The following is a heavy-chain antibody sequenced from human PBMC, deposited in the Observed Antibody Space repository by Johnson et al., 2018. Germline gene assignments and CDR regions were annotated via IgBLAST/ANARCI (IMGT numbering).Heavy chain of an antibody. CDR2: ISYRGGS. CDR3: AGGHPYDAFGI. J-gene: IGHJ3*02. D-gene: IGHD6-25*01. CDR1: GGSINSYY. Sequence: QVQLQESGPGLVKPSETLSLTCTVSGGSINSYYWSWIRQPPGKGLEWIGYISYRGGSNYNPSLKSRVTISVDTSKNQFSLRLSSVTAADTALYYCAGGHPYDAFGIWGQGTMVTVSS. V-gene: IGHV4-59*01.